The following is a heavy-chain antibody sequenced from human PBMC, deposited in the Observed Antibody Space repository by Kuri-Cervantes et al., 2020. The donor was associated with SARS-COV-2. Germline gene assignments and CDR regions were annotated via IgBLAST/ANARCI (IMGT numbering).Heavy chain of an antibody. CDR3: ARGLGYCSGGSCYSRSSSDY. CDR1: GFTFSSYA. D-gene: IGHD2-15*01. Sequence: GGSLRLSCAASGFTFSSYAMSWVRQAPGKGLEWVSAISGSGGSTYYADSVKGRFTISRDNSKNTLYLQMNSLRAEDTAVYYCARGLGYCSGGSCYSRSSSDYWGQGTLVTVSS. V-gene: IGHV3-23*01. J-gene: IGHJ4*02. CDR2: ISGSGGST.